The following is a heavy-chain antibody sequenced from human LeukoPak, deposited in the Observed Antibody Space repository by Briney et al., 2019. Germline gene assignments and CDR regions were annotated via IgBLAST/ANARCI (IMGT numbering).Heavy chain of an antibody. V-gene: IGHV4-61*05. CDR3: ARKENVYYYFDY. Sequence: SETLSLTCSVSGASVSSSSFHWNWIRQPPGKGLELIGYIYYNGGTNYNPSLKSRVTMSLDKSKNQFSLKLSSVTAVDTAVYYCARKENVYYYFDYWGQGTLVTVSS. J-gene: IGHJ4*02. CDR1: GASVSSSSFH. CDR2: IYYNGGT. D-gene: IGHD3-10*01.